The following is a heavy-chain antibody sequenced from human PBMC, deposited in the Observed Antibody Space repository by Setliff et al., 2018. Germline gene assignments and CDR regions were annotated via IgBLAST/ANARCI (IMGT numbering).Heavy chain of an antibody. Sequence: SETLSLTCAVYGESFNDYWWSWIRQPAGKGLEWIGRIYSIGSATYNPSLKGRVTISLDRSENEFSLNLTSVTAADTAVYFCAREPSPSDALDIWGQGTMVT. CDR3: AREPSPSDALDI. CDR1: GESFNDYW. CDR2: IYSIGSA. V-gene: IGHV4-4*07. J-gene: IGHJ3*02.